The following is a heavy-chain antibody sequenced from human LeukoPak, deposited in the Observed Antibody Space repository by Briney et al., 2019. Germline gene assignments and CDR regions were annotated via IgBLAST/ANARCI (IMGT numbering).Heavy chain of an antibody. CDR1: GFSLIAYS. CDR3: ARVYSFGCRCMDV. Sequence: TGGSLRLPCAASGFSLIAYSTNWVRRTPGKGREWVSYISSGSDTIYNADSVKGRFTISRDNGKNSLYLQMSSLRDEDTAVYYCARVYSFGCRCMDVWGQGTTVTVSS. CDR2: ISSGSDTI. J-gene: IGHJ6*02. D-gene: IGHD5-18*01. V-gene: IGHV3-48*02.